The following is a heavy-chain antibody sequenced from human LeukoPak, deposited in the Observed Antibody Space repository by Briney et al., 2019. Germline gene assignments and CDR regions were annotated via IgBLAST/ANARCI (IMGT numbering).Heavy chain of an antibody. CDR3: ARIEWERLGRAFNI. V-gene: IGHV3-53*01. D-gene: IGHD1-26*01. Sequence: GGSLRLSCAASGFTVSDNYMTWVRQAPGKGLEWVSSIYSAGATHYAESVKGRFTISRDNSKNTLYLQMNSLRAEDMAVYYCARIEWERLGRAFNIWGQGTMVTVSS. CDR1: GFTVSDNY. CDR2: IYSAGAT. J-gene: IGHJ3*02.